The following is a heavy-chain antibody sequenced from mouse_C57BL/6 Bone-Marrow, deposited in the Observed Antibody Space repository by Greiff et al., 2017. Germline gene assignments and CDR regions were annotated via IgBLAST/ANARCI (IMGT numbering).Heavy chain of an antibody. CDR2: ISSGGSYT. V-gene: IGHV5-6*02. CDR1: GFTFSSYG. D-gene: IGHD1-1*01. J-gene: IGHJ2*01. Sequence: EVMLVESGGDLVKPGGSLKLSCAASGFTFSSYGMSWVRQTPDKRLEWVATISSGGSYTYYPDSVKGRFTISRDNPKNTLYLQMGSLKSEDTAMYYWASLRYLYGSSYDYWGQGTTLTVSS. CDR3: ASLRYLYGSSYDY.